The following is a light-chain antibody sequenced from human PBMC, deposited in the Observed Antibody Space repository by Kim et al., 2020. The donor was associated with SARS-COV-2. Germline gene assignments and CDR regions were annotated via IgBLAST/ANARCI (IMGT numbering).Light chain of an antibody. CDR3: SSYAGSSTYVE. CDR1: SSEVGSYNL. J-gene: IGLJ2*01. CDR2: EVN. Sequence: QSITISCTGSSSEVGSYNLVSWYQQFPGKAPKLIIYEVNKRPSGVSDRFSGSKSGSTASLTISGLQSEDEADYTCSSYAGSSTYVEFAGGTQLTVL. V-gene: IGLV2-23*02.